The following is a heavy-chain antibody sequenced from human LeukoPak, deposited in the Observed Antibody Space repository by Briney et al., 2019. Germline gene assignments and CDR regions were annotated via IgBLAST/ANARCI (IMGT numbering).Heavy chain of an antibody. D-gene: IGHD2-8*01. CDR1: GGTFSSYA. CDR3: ARADYGYCTNGVCYAFDY. Sequence: SVKVSCKASGGTFSSYAISWVRQAPGQGLEWMGGIIPIFGTANYAQKFQGRITITTDESTSTAYMELSSLRSEDTAVYYCARADYGYCTNGVCYAFDYWGQGTLVTVSS. V-gene: IGHV1-69*05. J-gene: IGHJ4*02. CDR2: IIPIFGTA.